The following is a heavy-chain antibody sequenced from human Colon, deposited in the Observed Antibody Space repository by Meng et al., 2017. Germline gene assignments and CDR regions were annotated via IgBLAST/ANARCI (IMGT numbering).Heavy chain of an antibody. Sequence: QVQLLESGPGLVKPSQTLSLICSVSGGSNISGGYYWSWIRQQPQKGLEWIGYISNSGSAYYNPSLKSRVSISVDTSKNQFSLKMDTVTAADTALYYCARAGLHSYYFDFWGQGTLVTVSS. J-gene: IGHJ4*02. CDR3: ARAGLHSYYFDF. V-gene: IGHV4-31*02. CDR1: GGSNISGGYY. CDR2: ISNSGSA. D-gene: IGHD2-21*01.